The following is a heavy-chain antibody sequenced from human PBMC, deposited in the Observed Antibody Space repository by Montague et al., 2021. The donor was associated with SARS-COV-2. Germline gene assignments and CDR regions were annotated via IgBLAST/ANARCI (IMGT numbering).Heavy chain of an antibody. CDR3: ARGQVTISGVLSFIPAAGPLDV. CDR2: INHTGSA. D-gene: IGHD3-3*01. Sequence: SETLSLTYAVYSGSFSDYYWTWVRQPPGKGLEWIGEINHTGSASYNPSLKSRVNISKDTSKNKFSLKLQSLTAADTAVYYCARGQVTISGVLSFIPAAGPLDVWGQGTLVTVSS. V-gene: IGHV4-34*01. J-gene: IGHJ3*01. CDR1: SGSFSDYY.